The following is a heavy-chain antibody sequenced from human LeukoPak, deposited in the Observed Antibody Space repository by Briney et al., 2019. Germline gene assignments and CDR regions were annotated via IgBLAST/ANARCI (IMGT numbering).Heavy chain of an antibody. D-gene: IGHD2-15*01. CDR3: AREDCSGGSCYGNDAFDI. CDR2: INPNSGGT. V-gene: IGHV1-2*02. CDR1: GYTFTGYY. J-gene: IGHJ3*02. Sequence: ASVKVSCMASGYTFTGYYMHWVRQAPGQGLEWMGWINPNSGGTNYAQKFQGRVTMARDTSISTAYMELSRLRSDDTAVYYCAREDCSGGSCYGNDAFDIWGQGTMVTVSS.